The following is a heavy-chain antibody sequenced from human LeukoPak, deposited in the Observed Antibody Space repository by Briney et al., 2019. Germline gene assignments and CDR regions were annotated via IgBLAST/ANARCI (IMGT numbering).Heavy chain of an antibody. Sequence: GGSLRLSCAASGFTFSSYWMHWVRQAPGKGLVWVSRINSDGSSTSYADSVKGRFTISRDNAKNTLYLQMNSLRAEDTAVYYCARVLRYFDWLFQADYYFDYWGQGTLVTVSS. V-gene: IGHV3-74*01. CDR2: INSDGSST. CDR1: GFTFSSYW. J-gene: IGHJ4*02. D-gene: IGHD3-9*01. CDR3: ARVLRYFDWLFQADYYFDY.